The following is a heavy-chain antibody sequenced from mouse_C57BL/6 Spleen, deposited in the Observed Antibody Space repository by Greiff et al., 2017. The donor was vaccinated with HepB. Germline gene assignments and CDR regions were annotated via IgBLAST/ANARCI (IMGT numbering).Heavy chain of an antibody. J-gene: IGHJ2*01. CDR1: GYTFTTYP. CDR3: ARRYGGSRYYFDY. Sequence: VKLMASGAELVKPGASVKMSCKASGYTFTTYPIEWMKQNHGKSLEWIGNFHPYNDDTKYNEKFKGKATLTVEKSSSTVYLELSRLTSDDSAVYYCARRYGGSRYYFDYWGQGTTLTVSS. D-gene: IGHD1-1*02. V-gene: IGHV1-47*01. CDR2: FHPYNDDT.